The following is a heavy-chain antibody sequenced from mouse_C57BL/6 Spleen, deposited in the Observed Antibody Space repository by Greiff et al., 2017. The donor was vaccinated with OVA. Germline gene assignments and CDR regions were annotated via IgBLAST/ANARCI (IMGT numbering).Heavy chain of an antibody. CDR3: ARHRDYDGV. J-gene: IGHJ1*03. CDR1: GYTFTDYY. Sequence: EVQLQQSGPELVKPGASVKISCKASGYTFTDYYMNWVKQSPGKSLEWIGDINPNNGGTSYNQKFKGKATLTVDKSSSTAYMELRSLTSEDSAVYYCARHRDYDGVWGTGTTVTVSS. D-gene: IGHD2-4*01. CDR2: INPNNGGT. V-gene: IGHV1-26*01.